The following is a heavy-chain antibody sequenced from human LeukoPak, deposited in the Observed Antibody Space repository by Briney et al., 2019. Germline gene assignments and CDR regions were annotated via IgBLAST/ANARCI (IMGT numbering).Heavy chain of an antibody. CDR3: ARQGGLGHSYGTAYYYYYYMDV. Sequence: SETLSLTCTVSGGSISSYYWSWIRQPPGKGLEWIGYIYTSGSTNYNPSLKSRVTISVDTSKNQFSLKLSSVTAADTAVYYCARQGGLGHSYGTAYYYYYYMDVWGKGTTVTVSS. CDR1: GGSISSYY. CDR2: IYTSGST. D-gene: IGHD5-18*01. V-gene: IGHV4-4*09. J-gene: IGHJ6*03.